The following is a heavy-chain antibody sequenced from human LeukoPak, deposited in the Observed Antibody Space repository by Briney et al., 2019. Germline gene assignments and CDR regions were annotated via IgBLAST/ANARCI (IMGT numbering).Heavy chain of an antibody. V-gene: IGHV3-48*03. CDR1: GLSFSGFD. D-gene: IGHD3-16*01. Sequence: GGSLRLSCAASGLSFSGFDMNWVRQAPGKGLEWVAKISSSSSSIYYADSVKGRFTVSRDNAKNSLFLQMNNLRVEDTAVYYCASYDGFTQDKGDYWGQGTLVTVSS. CDR3: ASYDGFTQDKGDY. CDR2: ISSSSSSI. J-gene: IGHJ4*02.